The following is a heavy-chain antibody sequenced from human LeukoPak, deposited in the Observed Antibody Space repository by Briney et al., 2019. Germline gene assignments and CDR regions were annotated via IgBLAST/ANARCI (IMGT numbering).Heavy chain of an antibody. CDR2: IYSSGRT. V-gene: IGHV4-61*02. Sequence: SQTLSLTCTVSGGSISSGSYYWTWIRQPAGEGLEWIGRIYSSGRTNYNPSLKSRVTISIDTSKKQFSLKLSSVTAADTAVYYCARGKTIYWFDPWGQGTLVTVSS. D-gene: IGHD3-3*02. CDR1: GGSISSGSYY. J-gene: IGHJ5*02. CDR3: ARGKTIYWFDP.